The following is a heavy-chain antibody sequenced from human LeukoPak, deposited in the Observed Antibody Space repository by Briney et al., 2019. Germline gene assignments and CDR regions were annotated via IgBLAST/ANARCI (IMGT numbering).Heavy chain of an antibody. D-gene: IGHD3-22*01. CDR1: GFTFSRYW. V-gene: IGHV3-23*01. CDR3: AKDPSYE. Sequence: PGGSLRLSCVASGFTFSRYWMSWVRQAPGKGLEWVSGISGGGGGTTSYADSVKGRFTISRDNSKNTLFLQMNSLRADDTAVYYCAKDPSYEWGQGTLVTVSS. J-gene: IGHJ4*02. CDR2: ISGGGGGT.